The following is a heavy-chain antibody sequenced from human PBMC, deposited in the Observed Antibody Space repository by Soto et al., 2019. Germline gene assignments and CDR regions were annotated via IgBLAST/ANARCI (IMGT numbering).Heavy chain of an antibody. J-gene: IGHJ4*01. CDR3: ARERGCSRCSHYYRYSQSTPVPSLGTGGSSPSSEDY. D-gene: IGHD2-2*01. CDR2: MNPNSGNT. V-gene: IGHV1-8*01. CDR1: GYTFTSYD. Sequence: ASVKVSCKASGYTFTSYDINWVRQATGQGLEWMGWMNPNSGNTAYAQKFQGRVTMTRNTSISTAYMELSSLRSEDTAVYYCARERGCSRCSHYYRYSQSTPVPSLGTGGSSPSSEDY.